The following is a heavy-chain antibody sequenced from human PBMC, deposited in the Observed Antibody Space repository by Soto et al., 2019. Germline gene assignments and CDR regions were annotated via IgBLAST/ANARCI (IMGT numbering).Heavy chain of an antibody. Sequence: PGGSLRLSCAASGFRFRRYAINWGRQAPGKGLECVSYISVGSGSIFYADSVQGRFTISRDDAKNSRYRQMNTLRGEDTGGCYCWRDDRGAFDIGGQGTMVTVSS. CDR1: GFRFRRYA. V-gene: IGHV3-48*01. CDR2: ISVGSGSI. D-gene: IGHD3-22*01. J-gene: IGHJ3*02. CDR3: WRDDRGAFDI.